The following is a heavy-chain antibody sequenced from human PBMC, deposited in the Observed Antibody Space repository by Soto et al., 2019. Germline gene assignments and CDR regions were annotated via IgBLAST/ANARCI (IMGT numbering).Heavy chain of an antibody. V-gene: IGHV3-74*01. CDR3: ARDQDTYGQAVFDS. J-gene: IGHJ4*02. CDR1: GFTLSSRW. CDR2: IKTDGSTT. Sequence: GGSLRXSCVVSGFTLSSRWMHWVRQTPGKGLVWVSRIKTDGSTTNYADSVKGRCTISRDNAKNTLYLHLTDLRPEDTAIYYCARDQDTYGQAVFDSWGQGTLVTVSS. D-gene: IGHD2-15*01.